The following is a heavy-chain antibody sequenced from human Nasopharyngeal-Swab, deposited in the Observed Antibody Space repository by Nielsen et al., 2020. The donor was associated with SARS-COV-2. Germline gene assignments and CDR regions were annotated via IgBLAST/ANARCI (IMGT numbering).Heavy chain of an antibody. V-gene: IGHV4-34*01. J-gene: IGHJ6*02. CDR1: GGSFSGYY. CDR3: ARGGSGYYPYYYYGMDV. D-gene: IGHD3-22*01. CDR2: INHSGST. Sequence: GSLRLSCAVSGGSFSGYYWSWIRQPPGKGLEWIGEINHSGSTNYNPSLKSRVTISVDTSKNQFSLKLSSVTAADTAVYYCARGGSGYYPYYYYGMDVWGQGTTVTVSS.